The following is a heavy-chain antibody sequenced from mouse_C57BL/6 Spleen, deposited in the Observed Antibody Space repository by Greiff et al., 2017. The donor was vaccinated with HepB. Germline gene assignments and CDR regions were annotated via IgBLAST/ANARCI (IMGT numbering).Heavy chain of an antibody. V-gene: IGHV14-4*01. CDR3: TTLYLMDY. Sequence: VQLQQYGAELVRPGASVKLSCTASGFNIKDDYMHWVKQRPEQGLEWIGWIDPENGDTEYASKFQGKATKTADTSSNTAYLQLSSLTSEDTAVYYCTTLYLMDYWGQGTSVTVSS. CDR1: GFNIKDDY. CDR2: IDPENGDT. D-gene: IGHD5-5*01. J-gene: IGHJ4*01.